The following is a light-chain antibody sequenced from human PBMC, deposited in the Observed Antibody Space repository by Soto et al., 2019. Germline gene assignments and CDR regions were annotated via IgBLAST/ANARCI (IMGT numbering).Light chain of an antibody. CDR1: QSVSNSY. Sequence: EIVLTQSPGTLSLSPGERATLSCRASQSVSNSYLAWYQQKPGQAPRLLIYGASSSASGIPDSFSGSGSGSDSALTISRLEPEDFAVYYCQQFDTSHPEFTFGPGTKVDIK. J-gene: IGKJ3*01. CDR3: QQFDTSHPEFT. V-gene: IGKV3-20*01. CDR2: GAS.